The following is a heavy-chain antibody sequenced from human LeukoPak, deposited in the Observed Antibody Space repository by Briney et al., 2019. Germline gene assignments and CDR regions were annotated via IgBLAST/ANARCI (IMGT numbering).Heavy chain of an antibody. CDR1: GGSMSPYH. J-gene: IGHJ4*02. D-gene: IGHD6-19*01. CDR2: IYYSGST. CDR3: ARAVSGRFDY. V-gene: IGHV4-59*08. Sequence: SETLSLTCTVSGGSMSPYHWGWIRQPPGKGLEWTGYIYYSGSTNYNPSLNSRVTISVDTSKNQFSLRLSSVTAADTAIYYCARAVSGRFDYWGPGTLVTVSS.